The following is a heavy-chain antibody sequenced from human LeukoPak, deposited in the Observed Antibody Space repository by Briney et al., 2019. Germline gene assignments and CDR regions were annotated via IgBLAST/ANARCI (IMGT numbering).Heavy chain of an antibody. V-gene: IGHV4-38-2*02. CDR1: GYSISSGYY. J-gene: IGHJ5*02. CDR2: IYHSGST. CDR3: ASSSSWYGDTNWFDP. D-gene: IGHD6-13*01. Sequence: SETLSLTCTVSGYSISSGYYWGWIRQPPGKGLEWIGSIYHSGSTYYNPSPKSRVTISVDTSKNQFSLKLSSVTAADTAVYYCASSSSWYGDTNWFDPWGQGTLATVSS.